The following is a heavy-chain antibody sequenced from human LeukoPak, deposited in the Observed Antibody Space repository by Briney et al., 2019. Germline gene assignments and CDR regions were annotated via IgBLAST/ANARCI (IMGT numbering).Heavy chain of an antibody. CDR1: GGSISSYY. J-gene: IGHJ6*02. CDR3: ARVGEYQLLGYYYYGMDV. D-gene: IGHD2-2*01. V-gene: IGHV4-59*12. CDR2: IYYSGST. Sequence: PSETLSLTCTVSGGSISSYYWSWIRQPPGKGLEWIGYIYYSGSTNYNPSLKSRVTMSVDTSKNQFSLKLSSVTAADTAVYYCARVGEYQLLGYYYYGMDVWGQGTTVTVSS.